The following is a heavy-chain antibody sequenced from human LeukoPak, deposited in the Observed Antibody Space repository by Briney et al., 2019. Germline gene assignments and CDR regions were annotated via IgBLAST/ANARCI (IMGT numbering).Heavy chain of an antibody. D-gene: IGHD2-2*01. CDR3: AREGECSTTSCYAVDY. CDR1: GYTFTGYY. CDR2: INPNSGGT. Sequence: GASVKVSCKASGYTFTGYYMHWVRQAPGQGLEWMGWINPNSGGTNYAQNFQGRVTMTRDTSISTAYMELSRLRSDDTAVYYCAREGECSTTSCYAVDYWGQGTLVTVSS. V-gene: IGHV1-2*02. J-gene: IGHJ4*02.